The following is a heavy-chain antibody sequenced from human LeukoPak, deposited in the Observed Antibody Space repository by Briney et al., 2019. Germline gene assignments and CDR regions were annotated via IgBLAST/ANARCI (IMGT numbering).Heavy chain of an antibody. CDR1: GYTLTELS. V-gene: IGHV1-24*01. CDR3: ATYSWEDGYKEGFDY. D-gene: IGHD5-24*01. CDR2: FDPEDGET. Sequence: WASVKVSCKVSGYTLTELSMHWVRQAPGKGLEWMGGFDPEDGETIYAQKFQGRVTMTEDTSTDTAYMELSSLRSEDTAVYYCATYSWEDGYKEGFDYWGQGTLVTVSS. J-gene: IGHJ4*02.